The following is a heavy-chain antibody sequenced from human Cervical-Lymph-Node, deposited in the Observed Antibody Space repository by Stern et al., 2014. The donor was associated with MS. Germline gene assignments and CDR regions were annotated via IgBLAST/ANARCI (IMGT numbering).Heavy chain of an antibody. CDR2: IYYSGST. V-gene: IGHV4-59*01. J-gene: IGHJ5*02. Sequence: QVQLQESGPGLVKPSETLSLTCTVSGGSISSYYWSWIRQPPGKGLAWMGYIYYSGSTNFNPALKSRVTISVDTSKNQFSLKLSSVTAADTAVYYCARGATQAFDPWGQGTLVTVSS. CDR1: GGSISSYY. CDR3: ARGATQAFDP.